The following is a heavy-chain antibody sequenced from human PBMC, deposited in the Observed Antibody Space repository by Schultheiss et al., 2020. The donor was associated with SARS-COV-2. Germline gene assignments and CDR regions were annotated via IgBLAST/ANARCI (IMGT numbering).Heavy chain of an antibody. Sequence: SETLSLTCAVSGGSISSYYWSWIRQPPGKGLEWIGYIYYSGSTNYNPSLKSLVTISVDTSKNQFSLKLSSVTAADTAVYYCARASSGSYRDDAFDIWGQGTMVTVSS. J-gene: IGHJ3*02. CDR1: GGSISSYY. CDR3: ARASSGSYRDDAFDI. V-gene: IGHV4-59*12. CDR2: IYYSGST. D-gene: IGHD1-26*01.